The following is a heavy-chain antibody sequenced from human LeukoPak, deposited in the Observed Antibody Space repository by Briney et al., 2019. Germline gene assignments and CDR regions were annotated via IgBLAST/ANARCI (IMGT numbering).Heavy chain of an antibody. D-gene: IGHD1-1*01. Sequence: ASVKVSCKASGYTFTGYYMHWVRQAPGQGLEWMGWINPNSGNTNYAQKFQGRVTMTRDTSINTAYMDLSSLRSDDTAVYYCTTHRGTTYYMDVWGKGTTVTVSS. CDR1: GYTFTGYY. CDR3: TTHRGTTYYMDV. CDR2: INPNSGNT. V-gene: IGHV1-2*02. J-gene: IGHJ6*03.